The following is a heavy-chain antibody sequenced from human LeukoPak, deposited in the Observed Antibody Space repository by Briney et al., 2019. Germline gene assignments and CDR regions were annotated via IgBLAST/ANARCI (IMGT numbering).Heavy chain of an antibody. CDR1: GFTFSSYA. CDR3: ARPSSTSSVLFAFDI. CDR2: ISYDGSNK. Sequence: GGSLRLSCAASGFTFSSYAMHWVRQAPGKGVEGVAGISYDGSNKYYADSVKGRFTISRDNSKNTLYLQMNSLRAEDTAVYYCARPSSTSSVLFAFDIWGQGTMVTVSS. D-gene: IGHD6-6*01. V-gene: IGHV3-30*04. J-gene: IGHJ3*02.